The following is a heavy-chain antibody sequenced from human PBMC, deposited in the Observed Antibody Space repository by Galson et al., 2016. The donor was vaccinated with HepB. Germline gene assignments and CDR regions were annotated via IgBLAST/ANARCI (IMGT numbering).Heavy chain of an antibody. D-gene: IGHD6-13*01. CDR1: GDTFTKYY. V-gene: IGHV1-46*01. CDR3: AREGRGSTTSWYAFDY. Sequence: SVKVSCKASGDTFTKYYMHWVRQAPGQGLQWLGMINPSSGATGYAHNFQGRVTMTRDTSANPVFVEMSGLTSDDTAVYYCAREGRGSTTSWYAFDYWGQGTLVIVSS. J-gene: IGHJ4*02. CDR2: INPSSGAT.